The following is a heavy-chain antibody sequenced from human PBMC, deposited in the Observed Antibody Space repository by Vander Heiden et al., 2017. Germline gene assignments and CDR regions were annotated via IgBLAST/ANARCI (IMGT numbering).Heavy chain of an antibody. CDR3: ARLSGEYYYDSSGYYGANWFDP. Sequence: EVQLVQSGAEVKKPGESLKISCKGSGYSFTSYWIGWVRQMPGKGLEWVGIIYPGDSDTRYSPSFQGQVTISADKSISTAYLQWSSLKASDTAMYYCARLSGEYYYDSSGYYGANWFDPWGQGTLVTVSS. J-gene: IGHJ5*02. D-gene: IGHD3-22*01. CDR1: GYSFTSYW. V-gene: IGHV5-51*01. CDR2: IYPGDSDT.